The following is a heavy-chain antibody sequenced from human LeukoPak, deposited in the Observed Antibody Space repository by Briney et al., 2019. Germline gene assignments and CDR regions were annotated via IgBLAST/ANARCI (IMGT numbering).Heavy chain of an antibody. D-gene: IGHD3-3*01. Sequence: PGGSLRLSCAASGFTFSSYGMNWVRQTPGKGLEWVSVVSGNGGSAYYADSVKGRFTISRDNSMNTLYLQMNTLRPEDTAVYYCARERQNKDFWSGGDYWGQGTLVTVSS. CDR2: VSGNGGSA. CDR3: ARERQNKDFWSGGDY. CDR1: GFTFSSYG. J-gene: IGHJ4*02. V-gene: IGHV3-23*01.